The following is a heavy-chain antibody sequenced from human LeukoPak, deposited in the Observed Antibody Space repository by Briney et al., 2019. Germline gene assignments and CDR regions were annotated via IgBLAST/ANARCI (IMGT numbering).Heavy chain of an antibody. Sequence: PSETLSLTCSVSGGSISSTSYYWGWIRQPPGKGLEWIGRIYYSGNANYNPSCKSRVTISVDTSKIQFSLKLSSVTAADTAVYYCACAAGYSYDNWFDPWGQGTLVTVSS. J-gene: IGHJ5*02. CDR3: ACAAGYSYDNWFDP. CDR1: GGSISSTSYY. D-gene: IGHD5-18*01. V-gene: IGHV4-39*01. CDR2: IYYSGNA.